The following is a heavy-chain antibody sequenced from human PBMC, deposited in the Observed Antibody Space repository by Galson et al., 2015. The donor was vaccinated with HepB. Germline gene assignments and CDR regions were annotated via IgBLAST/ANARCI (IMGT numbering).Heavy chain of an antibody. CDR2: ISAYNGNT. J-gene: IGHJ5*02. D-gene: IGHD3-22*01. Sequence: SCKASGYTFTSYGISWVRQAPGQGLEWMGWISAYNGNTNYAQKLQGRVTMTTDTSTSTAYMELRSLRSDDTAVYYCARRVTYYYDSSGYYWSNWFDPWGQGTLVTVSS. V-gene: IGHV1-18*01. CDR1: GYTFTSYG. CDR3: ARRVTYYYDSSGYYWSNWFDP.